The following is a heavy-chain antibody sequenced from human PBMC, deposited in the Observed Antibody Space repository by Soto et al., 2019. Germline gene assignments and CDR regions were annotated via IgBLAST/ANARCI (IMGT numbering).Heavy chain of an antibody. V-gene: IGHV1-8*01. CDR3: ARGGIRFLGWPYYYMDV. Sequence: ASVKVSCKASGFTFPSSAVQWVRQARGQRLEWMGWMNANSGNTGYAQKFQGRVTMTRNTSISTAYMELSSLRSEDTAVYYCARGGIRFLGWPYYYMDVWGKGTTVTVSS. D-gene: IGHD3-3*01. CDR2: MNANSGNT. J-gene: IGHJ6*03. CDR1: GFTFPSSA.